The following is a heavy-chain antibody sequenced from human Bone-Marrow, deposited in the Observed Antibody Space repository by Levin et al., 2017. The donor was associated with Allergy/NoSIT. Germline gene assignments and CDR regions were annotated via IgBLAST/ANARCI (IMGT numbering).Heavy chain of an antibody. D-gene: IGHD3-10*01. Sequence: QSSETLSLTCAASGFTFNRFILYWVRQSPGKGLEWVALISYDGSTEYHAESVKGRFTISRDNFNNTLFLQMNSLRSEDTAVYYCARGIWFGEFPYYYYYGMDVWGQGTTVTVSS. CDR1: GFTFNRFI. V-gene: IGHV3-30*04. CDR2: ISYDGSTE. J-gene: IGHJ6*02. CDR3: ARGIWFGEFPYYYYYGMDV.